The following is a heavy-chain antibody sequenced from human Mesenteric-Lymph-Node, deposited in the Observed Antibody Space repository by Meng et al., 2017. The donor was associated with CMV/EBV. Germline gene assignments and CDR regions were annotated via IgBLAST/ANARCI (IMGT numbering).Heavy chain of an antibody. V-gene: IGHV4-59*01. CDR2: IYYSGST. CDR1: GGSFSGYY. J-gene: IGHJ4*02. Sequence: SETLSLTCAVYGGSFSGYYWSWIRQPPGKGLEWIGYIYYSGSTNYNPSLKSRVTISVDTSKNQFSLKLSSVTAADTALYYCAKGSRDGYNGLFDYWGQGALVTVSS. CDR3: AKGSRDGYNGLFDY. D-gene: IGHD5-24*01.